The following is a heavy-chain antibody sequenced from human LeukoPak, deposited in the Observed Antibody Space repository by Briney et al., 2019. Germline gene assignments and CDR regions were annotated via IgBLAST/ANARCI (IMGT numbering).Heavy chain of an antibody. CDR3: ARQAHATNWFDP. Sequence: SVKVSCKVSGGTFSSYAISWVRQAPGQGLEWMGGIIPIFGTANYAQKFQGRVTITTDESTSTAYMELSSLRSEDTAVYYCARQAHATNWFDPWGQGTLVTVSS. CDR2: IIPIFGTA. CDR1: GGTFSSYA. J-gene: IGHJ5*02. V-gene: IGHV1-69*05.